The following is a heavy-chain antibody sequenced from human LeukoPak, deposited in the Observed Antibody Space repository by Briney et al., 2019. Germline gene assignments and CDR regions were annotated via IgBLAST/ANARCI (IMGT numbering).Heavy chain of an antibody. V-gene: IGHV3-21*01. D-gene: IGHD1-1*01. J-gene: IGHJ3*02. CDR3: ARSSGMCAFDI. Sequence: TGGSLRLSCAASGFTFSSYSMNWVRQAPGKGLEWVSSISSSSSYIYYADSVKGRFTISRDNAKNSLYLQMNSLRAEDTAVYYCARSSGMCAFDIWGQGTMVTVSS. CDR2: ISSSSSYI. CDR1: GFTFSSYS.